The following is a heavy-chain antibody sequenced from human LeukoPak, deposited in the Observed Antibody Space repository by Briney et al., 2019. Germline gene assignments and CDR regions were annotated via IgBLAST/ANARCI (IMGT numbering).Heavy chain of an antibody. D-gene: IGHD3-10*01. J-gene: IGHJ4*02. CDR1: GGSMSNSSYY. CDR2: IYYTGST. CDR3: ARQTGSGLFSLP. V-gene: IGHV4-39*01. Sequence: SETLSLTCTVSGGSMSNSSYYWGWIRQPPGKGLEWIGSIYYTGSTYYNPSFKSRITISVDTSKNQFSLKVISVTAADTAVYYCARQTGSGLFSLPGGQGTLVTVSS.